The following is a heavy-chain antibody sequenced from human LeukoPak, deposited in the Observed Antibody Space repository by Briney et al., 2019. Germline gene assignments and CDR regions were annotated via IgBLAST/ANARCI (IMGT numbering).Heavy chain of an antibody. V-gene: IGHV1-18*01. Sequence: ASVKVSCKASGYTFTSYGISWVRQAPGQGLEWMGWISVYNGNTKYVQKFQGRVTMTTDTSTRTAYMELRSLRSDDTAVYYCATSGSGYVDVQGRSGYYFDYWGQGTLVTVSS. J-gene: IGHJ4*02. CDR3: ATSGSGYVDVQGRSGYYFDY. CDR1: GYTFTSYG. D-gene: IGHD5-12*01. CDR2: ISVYNGNT.